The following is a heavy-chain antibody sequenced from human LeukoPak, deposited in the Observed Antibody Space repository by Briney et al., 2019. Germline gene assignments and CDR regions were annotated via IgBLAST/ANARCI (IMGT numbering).Heavy chain of an antibody. V-gene: IGHV4-59*01. J-gene: IGHJ1*01. D-gene: IGHD3-10*01. CDR3: ARDEVRFPRVFQH. CDR2: IYYSGST. CDR1: GGSISSYH. Sequence: PSETLSLTCTVSGGSISSYHWSWLRQPPGKGLEWLGNIYYSGSTNYNPSLKSRVTISLDTSKDQFSPKLSSVTAADTAVYYCARDEVRFPRVFQHWGQGTLVTVSS.